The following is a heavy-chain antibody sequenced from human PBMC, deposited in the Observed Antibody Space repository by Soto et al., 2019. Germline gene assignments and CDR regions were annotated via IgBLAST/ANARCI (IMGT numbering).Heavy chain of an antibody. CDR2: ISSSSSYI. CDR3: ARVGYGQFYFVY. J-gene: IGHJ4*02. V-gene: IGHV3-21*01. D-gene: IGHD5-12*01. CDR1: GFTFSSYS. Sequence: GGSLRLSCAASGFTFSSYSMNWVRQAPGKGLEWVSSISSSSSYIYYADSVKGRFTISRDNAKNSLYLQMNSLRAEDTAVYYCARVGYGQFYFVYWGQGTLVTVST.